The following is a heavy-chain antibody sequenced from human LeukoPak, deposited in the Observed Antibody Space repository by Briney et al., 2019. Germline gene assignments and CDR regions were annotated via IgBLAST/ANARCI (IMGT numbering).Heavy chain of an antibody. J-gene: IGHJ4*02. CDR1: GFTVSSTY. V-gene: IGHV3-66*01. Sequence: GGSLRLSCAASGFTVSSTYMTWVRQAPGKGLEWVSIIYSDGATYYADSVKGRFTIPRDDSKNTLYPQMNSLRAEDTAVYYCSRGAPFESWGQGTLVTVSS. CDR2: IYSDGAT. CDR3: SRGAPFES.